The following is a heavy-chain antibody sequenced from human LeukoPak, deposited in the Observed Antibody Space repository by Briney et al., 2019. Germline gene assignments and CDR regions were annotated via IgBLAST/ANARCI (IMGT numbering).Heavy chain of an antibody. V-gene: IGHV3-48*01. CDR2: ISSSSSTI. CDR3: ARASGGVLRYFDWLLPFDY. Sequence: GGSLGLSCAASGFTFSSYSMNWVRQAPGKGLEWVSYISSSSSTIYYADSVKGRFTISRDNAKNSLYLQMNSLRAEDTAVYYCARASGGVLRYFDWLLPFDYWGQGTLVTVSS. J-gene: IGHJ4*02. D-gene: IGHD3-9*01. CDR1: GFTFSSYS.